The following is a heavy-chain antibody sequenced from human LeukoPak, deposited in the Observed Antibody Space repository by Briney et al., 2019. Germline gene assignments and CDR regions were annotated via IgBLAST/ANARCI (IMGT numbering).Heavy chain of an antibody. V-gene: IGHV1-18*01. Sequence: ASVKVSCKASGYTFTSYGISWVRQAPGQGLEWIGWISAYNGNTNYAQKLQGRVTMTTDTSTSTAYMEPRSLRSDDTAVYYCARDYRWSSSSTQGHNWFDPWGQGTLVTVSS. CDR2: ISAYNGNT. J-gene: IGHJ5*02. CDR3: ARDYRWSSSSTQGHNWFDP. D-gene: IGHD6-6*01. CDR1: GYTFTSYG.